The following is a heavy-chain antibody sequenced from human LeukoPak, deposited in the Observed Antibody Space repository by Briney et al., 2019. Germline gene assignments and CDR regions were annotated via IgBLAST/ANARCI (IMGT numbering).Heavy chain of an antibody. CDR3: ARELSSSWYPPRFDY. D-gene: IGHD6-13*01. V-gene: IGHV3-30-3*01. CDR2: ISYDGSNK. Sequence: PGRSLRLSCAASGFTFSSYAMHWVRQAPGKGLEWVAVISYDGSNKYYADSVKGRFTISRDNSKNTLYLQMNSLRAEDTAVYYCARELSSSWYPPRFDYWGQGTLVTVSS. CDR1: GFTFSSYA. J-gene: IGHJ4*02.